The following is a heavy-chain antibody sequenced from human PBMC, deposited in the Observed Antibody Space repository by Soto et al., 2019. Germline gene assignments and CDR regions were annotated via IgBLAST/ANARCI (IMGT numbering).Heavy chain of an antibody. CDR1: EDSFNTFNNYA. J-gene: IGHJ4*02. V-gene: IGHV1-69*01. Sequence: QVHLVQSGAEVKKPGSSVRVSCKASEDSFNTFNNYAITWVRQAPGQGLEWMGGIIPLFRTTFYAPNFQGRVTITADDSRHTAFMEMRSLRSEDTAVYYCARALGYHYNSSPPGYWGQGTLVTVSS. D-gene: IGHD3-22*01. CDR2: IIPLFRTT. CDR3: ARALGYHYNSSPPGY.